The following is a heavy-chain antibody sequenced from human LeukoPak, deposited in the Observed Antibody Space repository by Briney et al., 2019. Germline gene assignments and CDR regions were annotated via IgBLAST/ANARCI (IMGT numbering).Heavy chain of an antibody. CDR3: ARIIAAYFDY. V-gene: IGHV4-39*07. J-gene: IGHJ4*02. CDR1: GGSISSSSYY. D-gene: IGHD6-6*01. Sequence: SETLSLTCTVSGGSISSSSYYWGWIRQPPGKGLEWIGSIYYSGSTYYNPSLKSRVTISVDTSKNQFSLKLSSVTAADTAVYYCARIIAAYFDYWGQGTLVTVSS. CDR2: IYYSGST.